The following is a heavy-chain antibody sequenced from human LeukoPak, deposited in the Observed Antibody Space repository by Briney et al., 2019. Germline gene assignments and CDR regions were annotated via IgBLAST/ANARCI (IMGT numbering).Heavy chain of an antibody. CDR2: IYYTGNT. J-gene: IGHJ5*02. D-gene: IGHD6-6*01. CDR1: GGSISSYY. V-gene: IGHV4-59*08. Sequence: SETLSLTCTVSGGSISSYYCSWIRQPPGKELEWIVYIYYTGNTNYNPSLKSRVTMSVDTSKTQFSLKLSSVTAADTAVYYCARRVAARPDFYFDPWGQGTLVTVSS. CDR3: ARRVAARPDFYFDP.